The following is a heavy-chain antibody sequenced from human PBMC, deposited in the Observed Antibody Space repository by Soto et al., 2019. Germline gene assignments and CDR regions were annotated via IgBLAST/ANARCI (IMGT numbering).Heavy chain of an antibody. Sequence: ASVKVSCKASGYTFTSYGISWVRQAPGQGLEWMGWISAYNGNTNYAQKLQGRVTMTTDTSTSTAYMELRSLRSDDTAVYYCARYIVGATNYYYYYYGMDVWGQGTTVTVSS. J-gene: IGHJ6*02. CDR1: GYTFTSYG. D-gene: IGHD1-26*01. V-gene: IGHV1-18*01. CDR2: ISAYNGNT. CDR3: ARYIVGATNYYYYYYGMDV.